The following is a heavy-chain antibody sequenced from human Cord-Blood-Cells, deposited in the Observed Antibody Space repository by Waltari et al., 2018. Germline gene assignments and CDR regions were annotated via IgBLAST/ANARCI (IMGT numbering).Heavy chain of an antibody. CDR2: INPNSGGT. CDR3: ARDAYSGYVRGAFDI. V-gene: IGHV1-2*02. CDR1: GYAFTGYS. J-gene: IGHJ3*02. D-gene: IGHD5-12*01. Sequence: QVQLVQSAAEVTNPGASVKVSCKASGYAFTGYSMPWVRPAPGQGLEWMGWINPNSGGTNYAQKFQGRVTMTRDTSISTAYMELSRLRSDDTAVYYCARDAYSGYVRGAFDIWGQGTMVTVSS.